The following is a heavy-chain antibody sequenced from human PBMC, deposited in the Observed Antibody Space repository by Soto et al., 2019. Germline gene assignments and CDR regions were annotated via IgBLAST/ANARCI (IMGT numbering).Heavy chain of an antibody. Sequence: SETLSLTCAVYGGSFSGYYWSWIRQPPGKGLEWIGEINHSGSTNYNPSLKSRVTISVDTSKNQFSLKLSSVTAADTAVYYCASLPDYYGSSGYYGFDYWGQGTLVTVSS. V-gene: IGHV4-34*01. CDR3: ASLPDYYGSSGYYGFDY. J-gene: IGHJ4*02. CDR1: GGSFSGYY. CDR2: INHSGST. D-gene: IGHD3-22*01.